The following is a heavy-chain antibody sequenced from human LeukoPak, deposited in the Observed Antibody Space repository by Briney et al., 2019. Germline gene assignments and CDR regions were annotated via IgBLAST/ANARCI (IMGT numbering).Heavy chain of an antibody. D-gene: IGHD6-6*01. CDR3: ARDAPFGKYSSSALSFDY. V-gene: IGHV3-21*01. Sequence: GGSLRLSCAASGFTFSNYSMNWVRQAPGKGLEWVSSISSSSSYIYYADSVKGRFTISRDNAKNSLYLQMNSLRAEDTAVYYCARDAPFGKYSSSALSFDYWGQGTLVTVSS. CDR2: ISSSSSYI. CDR1: GFTFSNYS. J-gene: IGHJ4*02.